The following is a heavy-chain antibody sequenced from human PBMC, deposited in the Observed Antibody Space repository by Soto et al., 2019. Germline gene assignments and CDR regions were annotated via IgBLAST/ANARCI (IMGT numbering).Heavy chain of an antibody. J-gene: IGHJ3*02. CDR1: GGSFSGYY. Sequence: QVQLQQWGAGLLKPSETLSLTCAVYGGSFSGYYWSWIRQPPGMGLEWIGEINHSGSTNYNPSLKSGFTMSVDTSKNQFSLKLSSVTAADTAVYYCASVVKWYNAFASWGQGTMVTVSS. V-gene: IGHV4-34*01. CDR2: INHSGST. D-gene: IGHD1-1*01. CDR3: ASVVKWYNAFAS.